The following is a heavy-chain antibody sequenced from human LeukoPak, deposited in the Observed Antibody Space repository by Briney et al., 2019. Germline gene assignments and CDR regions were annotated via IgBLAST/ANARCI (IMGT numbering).Heavy chain of an antibody. CDR2: IYYSGST. CDR3: ARIYCSRTSCYIDY. J-gene: IGHJ4*02. D-gene: IGHD2-2*02. V-gene: IGHV4-31*03. CDR1: GGSISIGGYY. Sequence: SQTLSLTCTVSGGSISIGGYYWSWIRQHPGRGLEWNGFIYYSGSTYYHPSRKSRVTISVDTSTNHYSLKLSSVTAAATTVYYCARIYCSRTSCYIDYWGQGTLVTVSS.